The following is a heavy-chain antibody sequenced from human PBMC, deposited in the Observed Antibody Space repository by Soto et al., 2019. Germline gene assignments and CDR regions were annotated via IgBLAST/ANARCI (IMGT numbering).Heavy chain of an antibody. CDR1: GGSISSGGYS. V-gene: IGHV4-30-2*06. J-gene: IGHJ6*02. D-gene: IGHD3-10*01. Sequence: SETLSLTCAVSGGSISSGGYSWSWIRQSPGKGLEWIGYIYHSGSTYYNPSLKSRVTISVDRSKNQFSLKLSSVTAADTAVYYCARQGYGSGSYYGMDVWGQGTTVTVSS. CDR3: ARQGYGSGSYYGMDV. CDR2: IYHSGST.